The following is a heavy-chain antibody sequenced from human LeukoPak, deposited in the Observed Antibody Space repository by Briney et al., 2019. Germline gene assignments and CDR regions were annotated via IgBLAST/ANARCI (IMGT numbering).Heavy chain of an antibody. V-gene: IGHV3-30-3*01. CDR1: GFTFSSYA. CDR2: ISYDGSNK. CDR3: ARAVSSGYDPFDY. Sequence: GGSLRLSCAASGFTFSSYAMHWVRQAPGKGLEWVAVISYDGSNKYYADSVKGRFTISRDNSKNTLYLQMNSLRAEDTAVYYCARAVSSGYDPFDYWGQGTLVTVSS. D-gene: IGHD3-22*01. J-gene: IGHJ4*02.